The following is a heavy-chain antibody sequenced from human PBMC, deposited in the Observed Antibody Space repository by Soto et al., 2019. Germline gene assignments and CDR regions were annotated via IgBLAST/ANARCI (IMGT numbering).Heavy chain of an antibody. D-gene: IGHD2-15*01. J-gene: IGHJ6*02. CDR2: IYYSGST. V-gene: IGHV4-31*03. CDR1: GGSISSGGYY. Sequence: QVQLQESGPGLVKPSETLSLTCTVSGGSISSGGYYWSWIRQHPGKGLEWIGYIYYSGSTYYIPSLKSRLSISVGTSKNQFSLKLSSVTAADTAVYYCARDSVVVSAVHGMDVWGQGTTVTVSS. CDR3: ARDSVVVSAVHGMDV.